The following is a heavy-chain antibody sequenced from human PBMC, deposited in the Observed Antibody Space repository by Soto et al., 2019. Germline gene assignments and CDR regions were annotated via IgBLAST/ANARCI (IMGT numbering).Heavy chain of an antibody. J-gene: IGHJ4*02. CDR2: IYYSGST. D-gene: IGHD2-15*01. CDR3: ARADLLAGYHSVYFDY. V-gene: IGHV4-59*01. CDR1: GGSISSYY. Sequence: SETLSLTCTVSGGSISSYYWSWIRQPPGKGLEWIGYIYYSGSTNYNPSLKSRVTISVDTSKNQFSLKLSSVSAADTAVYYCARADLLAGYHSVYFDYCGQGTLVTVSS.